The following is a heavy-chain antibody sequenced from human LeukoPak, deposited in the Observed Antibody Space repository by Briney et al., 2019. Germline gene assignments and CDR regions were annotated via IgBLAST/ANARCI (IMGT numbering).Heavy chain of an antibody. V-gene: IGHV4-59*12. CDR2: IYDSGST. D-gene: IGHD6-19*01. Sequence: SETLSLTSTVSGGSISSYYWSWIRQPPGKGLEWIGYIYDSGSTNYNPSLKSRVTISVDTSKNQFSLKLSSVTAADTAVYYCARGQWLVDYWGQGTLVTVSS. CDR1: GGSISSYY. CDR3: ARGQWLVDY. J-gene: IGHJ4*02.